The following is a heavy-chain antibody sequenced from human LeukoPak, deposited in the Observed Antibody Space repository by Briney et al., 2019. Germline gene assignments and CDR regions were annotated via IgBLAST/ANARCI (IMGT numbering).Heavy chain of an antibody. D-gene: IGHD6-13*01. Sequence: SDTLSLTCAVSGYSINRSNWWGWIRQPPGKGLEWVGYIYYSGSIYYNPSLKSRVTISVDTSKNQFSLKLSSVTAADTAVYYCARDHSSWYYYYYYMDVWGKGTTVTVSS. J-gene: IGHJ6*03. CDR2: IYYSGSI. CDR3: ARDHSSWYYYYYYMDV. V-gene: IGHV4-28*03. CDR1: GYSINRSNW.